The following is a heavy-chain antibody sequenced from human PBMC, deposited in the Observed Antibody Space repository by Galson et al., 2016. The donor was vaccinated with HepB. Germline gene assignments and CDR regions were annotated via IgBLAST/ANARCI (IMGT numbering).Heavy chain of an antibody. CDR2: FDPENGEI. V-gene: IGHV1-24*01. CDR3: VIDWRRMSHFHYGLDV. Sequence: SVKVSCKVSGSTLTELSIHWVRQAPARGLEWMGGFDPENGEIIYTQRFQGRVTMTEDTSTDTAYMELSSLRSEDTAVYLCVIDWRRMSHFHYGLDVWGQGTTVIVSS. J-gene: IGHJ6*02. D-gene: IGHD2/OR15-2a*01. CDR1: GSTLTELS.